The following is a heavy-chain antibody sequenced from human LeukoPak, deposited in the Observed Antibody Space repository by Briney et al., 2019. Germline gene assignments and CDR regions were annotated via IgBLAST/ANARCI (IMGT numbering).Heavy chain of an antibody. CDR2: ISAYNGNT. V-gene: IGHV1-18*01. Sequence: GASVKVSCKASGYTSTSYGISWVRQAPGQGLDWMGWISAYNGNTNYAQKLQGRVNMTTDTSTSTAYMELRSLRSDDTAVYYCARSPGGYYDILTGYYMVPYFDYWGQGTLVTVSS. CDR3: ARSPGGYYDILTGYYMVPYFDY. CDR1: GYTSTSYG. J-gene: IGHJ4*02. D-gene: IGHD3-9*01.